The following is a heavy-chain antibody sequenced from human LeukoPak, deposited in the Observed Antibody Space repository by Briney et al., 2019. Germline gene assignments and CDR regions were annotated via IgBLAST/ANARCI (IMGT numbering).Heavy chain of an antibody. J-gene: IGHJ3*02. CDR3: ARDRTPLSVMGGRDAFDI. Sequence: SETLSLTCTVSGGSISSYYWSWIRQPPGKGLDWIGYIYYSGSTNYSPSLKSRVTISVDTSKNQFSLKLSSVTAADTAVYYCARDRTPLSVMGGRDAFDIWGQGTMVTVSS. V-gene: IGHV4-59*01. CDR1: GGSISSYY. D-gene: IGHD3-16*01. CDR2: IYYSGST.